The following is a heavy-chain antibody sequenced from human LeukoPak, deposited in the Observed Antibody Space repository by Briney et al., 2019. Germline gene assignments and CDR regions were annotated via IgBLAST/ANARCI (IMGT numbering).Heavy chain of an antibody. CDR3: PRDAVVPAALTYYYYGMDV. Sequence: ASVTVSCKASGYTFTAYYMHWVRQAPGQGLEWMGWINPNSGGTNYAQKFQGRVTMTRDTSISTAYMELSRLRSDDTAVYYCPRDAVVPAALTYYYYGMDVWGQGTTATVSS. J-gene: IGHJ6*02. V-gene: IGHV1-2*02. CDR2: INPNSGGT. D-gene: IGHD2-2*01. CDR1: GYTFTAYY.